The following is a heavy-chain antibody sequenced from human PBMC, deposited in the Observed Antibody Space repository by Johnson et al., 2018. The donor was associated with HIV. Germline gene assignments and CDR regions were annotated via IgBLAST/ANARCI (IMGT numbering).Heavy chain of an antibody. V-gene: IGHV3-30-3*01. D-gene: IGHD3/OR15-3a*01. J-gene: IGHJ3*02. CDR2: ISYDGSNK. Sequence: QMQLVESGGGVVQPGRSLRLSCAASGFTFSSYAMHWVRQAPGKGLEWVAVISYDGSNKYYADSVKGRFTIFRDNSRNTLYLQMNSLRVDDTAVYYCAKGPAAVFGLVADIWGQGTKVTVSS. CDR1: GFTFSSYA. CDR3: AKGPAAVFGLVADI.